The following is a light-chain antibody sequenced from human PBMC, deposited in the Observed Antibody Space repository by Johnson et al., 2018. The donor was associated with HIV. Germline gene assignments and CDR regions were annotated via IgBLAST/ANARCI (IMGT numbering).Light chain of an antibody. V-gene: IGLV1-51*01. CDR1: NSNIGNNY. CDR2: DNN. CDR3: GTWDSSLTGFV. J-gene: IGLJ1*01. Sequence: QPVLTQPPSVSAAPGQKVTISCSGSNSNIGNNYVSWYQQLPGTAPKLLIYDNNKRPSAIPDRFSASKSGTSATLAITGLHTGDEADYFCGTWDSSLTGFVFGPGTEVTVL.